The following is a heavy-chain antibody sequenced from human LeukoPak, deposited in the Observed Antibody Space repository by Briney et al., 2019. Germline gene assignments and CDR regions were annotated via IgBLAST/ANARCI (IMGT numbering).Heavy chain of an antibody. Sequence: GGSLRLSCAASGFTFSSYSMNWVRQAPGKGLEWVSSISSSSSYIYYADSVKGRFTIPRENAKNSLYLQMNSLRAEDTAVYYCARDEQQLSSAFDIWGQGTMVTVSS. V-gene: IGHV3-21*01. D-gene: IGHD6-13*01. CDR1: GFTFSSYS. CDR2: ISSSSSYI. J-gene: IGHJ3*02. CDR3: ARDEQQLSSAFDI.